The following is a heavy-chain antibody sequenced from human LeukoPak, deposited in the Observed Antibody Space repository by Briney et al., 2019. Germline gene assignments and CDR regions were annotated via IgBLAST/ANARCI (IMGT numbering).Heavy chain of an antibody. Sequence: GGSLRLSCAASGFTFDDYAMHWVRQAPGKGLEWVSGISWNSGSIGYADSVKGRFTISRDNAKNSLYLQMNSPRAEDTALYYCAKDGAEYQLLYAFDIWGQGTMVTVSS. CDR1: GFTFDDYA. CDR2: ISWNSGSI. D-gene: IGHD2-2*01. V-gene: IGHV3-9*01. CDR3: AKDGAEYQLLYAFDI. J-gene: IGHJ3*02.